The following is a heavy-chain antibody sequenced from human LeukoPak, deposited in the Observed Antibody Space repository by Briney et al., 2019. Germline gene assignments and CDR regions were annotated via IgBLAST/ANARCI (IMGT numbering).Heavy chain of an antibody. Sequence: PGESLKISCKGSGYSFTGYWIGWVRQMPGKGLEWMGIIYPGDSDTRYSPSFQGQVTISADKSISTAYLQWSSLKASDTAMYYCARRGFTDSSSYDYWGQGTLVTVSS. J-gene: IGHJ4*02. CDR2: IYPGDSDT. CDR3: ARRGFTDSSSYDY. D-gene: IGHD6-6*01. V-gene: IGHV5-51*01. CDR1: GYSFTGYW.